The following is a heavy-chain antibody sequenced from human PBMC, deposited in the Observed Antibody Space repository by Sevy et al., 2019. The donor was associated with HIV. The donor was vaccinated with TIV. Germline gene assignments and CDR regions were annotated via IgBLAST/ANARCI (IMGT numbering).Heavy chain of an antibody. Sequence: ASVKVSCKASGYTFTSYGISWVRQAPGQGLEWMGWISAYNGNTNYAQKLQGRVTMTTDTSTSTAYMELRRLRSDDTAVYYCARGGSSGWLGPGAFDIWGQGTMVTVSS. J-gene: IGHJ3*02. V-gene: IGHV1-18*01. CDR1: GYTFTSYG. CDR3: ARGGSSGWLGPGAFDI. D-gene: IGHD6-19*01. CDR2: ISAYNGNT.